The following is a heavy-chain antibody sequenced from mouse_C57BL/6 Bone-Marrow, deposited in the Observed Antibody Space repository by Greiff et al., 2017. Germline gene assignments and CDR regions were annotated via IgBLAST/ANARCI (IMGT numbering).Heavy chain of an antibody. J-gene: IGHJ4*01. V-gene: IGHV1-19*01. Sequence: EVKLQEPGPVLVKPGASVKMSCKASGYTFTDYYMNWVKQSHGKSLEWIGVINPYNGGTSYNQKFKGKATLTVDKSSSTASMELNSLTSEDAAVYCCAGDGYYGNAMDYWGQGTSVTVSS. D-gene: IGHD2-3*01. CDR3: AGDGYYGNAMDY. CDR1: GYTFTDYY. CDR2: INPYNGGT.